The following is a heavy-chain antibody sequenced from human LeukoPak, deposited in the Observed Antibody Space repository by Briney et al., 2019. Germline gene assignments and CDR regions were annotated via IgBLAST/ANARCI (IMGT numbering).Heavy chain of an antibody. D-gene: IGHD6-13*01. CDR1: GFTFSYYW. CDR2: INSDGSST. CDR3: ARNLGGSIAAAGTGY. Sequence: PGGSLRLSCAASGFTFSYYWMHWVRQAPGKGLVWVSRINSDGSSTSYADSVKGRLTISRDNAKNTLYLQMNSLSAEDTAVYYCARNLGGSIAAAGTGYWGQGTLVTVSS. V-gene: IGHV3-74*01. J-gene: IGHJ4*02.